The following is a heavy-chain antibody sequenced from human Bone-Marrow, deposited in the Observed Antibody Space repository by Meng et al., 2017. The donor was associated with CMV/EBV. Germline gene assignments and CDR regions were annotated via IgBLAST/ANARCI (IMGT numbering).Heavy chain of an antibody. CDR2: IYHSGST. D-gene: IGHD2-15*01. Sequence: SITSSNWWTWVRQTPGKGLEWIGEIYHSGSTNYSPSLKSRATISVDKSKNQFSLTLNSLIAADTAVYYCARGALHCSGGSCFRGFDPWGRGTLVTVPQ. CDR1: SITSSNW. V-gene: IGHV4-4*02. J-gene: IGHJ5*02. CDR3: ARGALHCSGGSCFRGFDP.